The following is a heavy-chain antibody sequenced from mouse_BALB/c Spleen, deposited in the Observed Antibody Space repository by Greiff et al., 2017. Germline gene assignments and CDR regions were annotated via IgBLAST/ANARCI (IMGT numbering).Heavy chain of an antibody. CDR2: ISSGSSTI. J-gene: IGHJ1*01. D-gene: IGHD2-3*01. Sequence: EVMLVESGGGLVQPGGSRKLSCAASGFTFSSFGMHWVRQAPEKGLEWVAYISSGSSTIYYADTVKGRFTISRDNPKNTLFLQMTSLRSEDTAMYYCARKSDGYYRYFDVWGAGTTVTVSS. CDR1: GFTFSSFG. V-gene: IGHV5-17*02. CDR3: ARKSDGYYRYFDV.